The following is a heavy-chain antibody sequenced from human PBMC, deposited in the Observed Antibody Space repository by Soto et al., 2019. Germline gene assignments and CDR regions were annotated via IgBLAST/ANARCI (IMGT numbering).Heavy chain of an antibody. V-gene: IGHV4-31*03. CDR3: AKDKYQSFHKAYYYGMDV. CDR2: IYYSGST. Sequence: PSETLSLTCTVSGDSVSSSGYYWSWIRQHPGKGLEWIGYIYYSGSTYYNPSLKSRVTISVDTSKNQFSLKLSSVTAADTAVYYFAKDKYQSFHKAYYYGMDVWGQGTTVTVSS. J-gene: IGHJ6*02. CDR1: GDSVSSSGYY. D-gene: IGHD2-2*01.